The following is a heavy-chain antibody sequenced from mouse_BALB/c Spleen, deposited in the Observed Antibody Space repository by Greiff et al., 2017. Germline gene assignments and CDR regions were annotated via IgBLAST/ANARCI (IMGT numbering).Heavy chain of an antibody. D-gene: IGHD2-1*01. CDR2: ISSGSSTI. CDR1: GFTFSSFG. V-gene: IGHV5-17*02. CDR3: ARKVIYFNFDY. Sequence: EVKVVESGAGLVQPGGSRKLSCAASGFTFSSFGMHWVRQAPEQGLEWVAYISSGSSTIYYAETVKGRFTISRDNPNNTLFLQMTSLRSEDTAMYYCARKVIYFNFDYWGQGTTLTVSA. J-gene: IGHJ2*01.